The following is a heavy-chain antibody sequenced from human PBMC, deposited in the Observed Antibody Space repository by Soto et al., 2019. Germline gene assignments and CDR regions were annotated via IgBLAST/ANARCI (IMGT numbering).Heavy chain of an antibody. CDR1: GFTFSSYA. J-gene: IGHJ1*01. CDR3: AKYSDYSLECFQH. Sequence: EVQLLESGGGLVQPGGSLRLSCAASGFTFSSYAMSWVRQAPGKGLEWVSAIIGSGDSTYYADSVKGRFTISRDNSKNTLYLQMNSRRAEDTAVYYCAKYSDYSLECFQHWGQGTLVTVSS. D-gene: IGHD3-16*01. CDR2: IIGSGDST. V-gene: IGHV3-23*01.